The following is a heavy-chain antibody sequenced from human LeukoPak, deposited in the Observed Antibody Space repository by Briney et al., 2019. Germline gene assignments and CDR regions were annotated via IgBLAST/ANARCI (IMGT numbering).Heavy chain of an antibody. V-gene: IGHV5-51*01. CDR1: GYSFTTYW. CDR2: IYPGDSNT. D-gene: IGHD6-19*01. J-gene: IGHJ5*02. CDR3: ARHSYTNGWFFFDP. Sequence: GESLKISCKGSGYSFTTYWIAWVRQMPGKGLEWMGIIYPGDSNTRYSPSLQGQVTISADKSINTAYLQWSSLKTSDTAMYYCARHSYTNGWFFFDPWGQGTLVTVSS.